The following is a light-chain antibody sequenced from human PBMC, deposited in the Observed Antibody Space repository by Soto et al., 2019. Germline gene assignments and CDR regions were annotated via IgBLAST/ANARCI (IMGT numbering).Light chain of an antibody. Sequence: DIQMTQSPSSLSASVGGTVTITCRASQGISHYLAWYQQKPGKVPKLLIYAASTLQSGVPSRFSGSGSGTDFTLTISSLQPEDVATYYCQKYDSAPRTFGQGTKVEIE. CDR3: QKYDSAPRT. CDR2: AAS. CDR1: QGISHY. J-gene: IGKJ1*01. V-gene: IGKV1-27*01.